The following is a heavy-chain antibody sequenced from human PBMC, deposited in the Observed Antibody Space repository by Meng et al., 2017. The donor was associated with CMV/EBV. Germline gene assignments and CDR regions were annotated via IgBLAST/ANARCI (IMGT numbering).Heavy chain of an antibody. CDR2: IYSGGST. D-gene: IGHD1-1*01. CDR1: RFTVSKHY. V-gene: IGHV3-66*01. Sequence: VPLVVVGGCLVPPGASLRLSCASPRFTVSKHYMSWVRPAPGKGLECVSVIYSGGSTYYADSVKGRFTISRDNSKNTLYLQMNSLRAEDTAVYYCARDHSGPLSHWGQGTLVTVSS. J-gene: IGHJ4*02. CDR3: ARDHSGPLSH.